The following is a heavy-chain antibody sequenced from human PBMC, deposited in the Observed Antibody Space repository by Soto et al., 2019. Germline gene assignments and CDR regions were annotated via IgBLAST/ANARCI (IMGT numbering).Heavy chain of an antibody. CDR1: GFTFSTYW. CDR3: EGAACGCDS. CDR2: ITSDGTIT. D-gene: IGHD6-19*01. J-gene: IGHJ4*02. Sequence: EVQLVESGGGLVQPGGSLRLSCAASGFTFSTYWMHWVRQAPGKGLVWVSHITSDGTITTYADSDKGRFTLSRVNAQYTLSMPINRPCAAVSALYAGEGAACGCDSWGQGTLVAV. V-gene: IGHV3-74*01.